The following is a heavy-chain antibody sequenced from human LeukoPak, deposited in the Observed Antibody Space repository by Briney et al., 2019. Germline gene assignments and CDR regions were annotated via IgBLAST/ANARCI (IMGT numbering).Heavy chain of an antibody. CDR2: IYHSGTA. CDR3: ARLFLGSIHDY. D-gene: IGHD1-26*01. V-gene: IGHV4-4*02. Sequence: SGTLSLTCAVSGGSISSNHWWSWVRQPPGKGLEWMGQIYHSGTANYNPSHKSLVTISVDTSKNLFSLKLSAVTAAATAVYHCARLFLGSIHDYWGQGSLVTVSS. CDR1: GGSISSNHW. J-gene: IGHJ4*02.